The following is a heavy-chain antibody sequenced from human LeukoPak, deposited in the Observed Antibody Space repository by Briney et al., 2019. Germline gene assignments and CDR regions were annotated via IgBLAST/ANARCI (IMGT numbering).Heavy chain of an antibody. CDR3: ATSMGGGNVDY. CDR1: GFTFGSYT. CDR2: ITATGSRT. D-gene: IGHD3-16*01. J-gene: IGHJ4*02. V-gene: IGHV3-23*01. Sequence: GGSLRLSCAASGFTFGSYTMSWVRQAPGKGLEWVSGITATGSRTYYADSVKGRFTISRDSSKNTLYLQLNSLGVDDTAVYYCATSMGGGNVDYWGQGTLVTVSS.